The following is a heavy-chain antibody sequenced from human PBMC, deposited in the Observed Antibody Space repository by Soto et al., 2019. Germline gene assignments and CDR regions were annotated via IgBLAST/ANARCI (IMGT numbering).Heavy chain of an antibody. CDR1: GDSVTRSRYY. V-gene: IGHV4-39*02. CDR2: IYYSGST. CDR3: ATEGGVVDANWFGP. Sequence: PSETLSLTCTVSGDSVTRSRYYWGWIRQPPGKGLEWIGSIYYSGSTYYNPTLKSRITISIDTSKNQFSLNMNSMTAADTAVYYCATEGGVVDANWFGPWGQGTLVT. D-gene: IGHD3-22*01. J-gene: IGHJ5*02.